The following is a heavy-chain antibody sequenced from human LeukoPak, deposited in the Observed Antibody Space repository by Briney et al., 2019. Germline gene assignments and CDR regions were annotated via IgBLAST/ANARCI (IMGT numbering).Heavy chain of an antibody. CDR1: GYTFTSYD. J-gene: IGHJ3*02. CDR2: INTNTGNP. D-gene: IGHD3-16*02. Sequence: ASVKVSCKASGYTFTSYDINWVRQAPGQGLEWMGWINTNTGNPTYAQGFTGRFVFSLDTSVSTAYLQISSLKAEDTAVYYCARSRMITFGGVIVMSDAFDIWGQGTMVTVSS. V-gene: IGHV7-4-1*02. CDR3: ARSRMITFGGVIVMSDAFDI.